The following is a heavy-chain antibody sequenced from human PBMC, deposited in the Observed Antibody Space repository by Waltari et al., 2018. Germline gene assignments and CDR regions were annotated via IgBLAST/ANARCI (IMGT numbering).Heavy chain of an antibody. Sequence: QVQLVESGGGVVQPGRSLRLSCAASGFTFSSSAMHWVRQAPGKGLEWVAVISYDGSNKYYADSVKGRFTISRDNSKNTLYLQMNSLRAEDTAVYYCAREVSGVTPGYYFDYWGQGTLVTVSS. J-gene: IGHJ4*02. CDR3: AREVSGVTPGYYFDY. D-gene: IGHD4-4*01. CDR1: GFTFSSSA. CDR2: ISYDGSNK. V-gene: IGHV3-30-3*01.